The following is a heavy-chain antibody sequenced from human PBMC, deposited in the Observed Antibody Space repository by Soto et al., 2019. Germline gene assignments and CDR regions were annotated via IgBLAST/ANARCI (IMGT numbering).Heavy chain of an antibody. CDR1: GGSISSYY. D-gene: IGHD5-18*01. CDR3: ARYGYGYGNYYYYYMDV. CDR2: IYYSGST. Sequence: PSETLCLTCTVSGGSISSYYWSWIRQPPGKGLEWIGNIYYSGSTYYNPSLKSRVTISVDTSKNQFSLKLSSVTAADTAVYYCARYGYGYGNYYYYYMDVWGKGTTVTVSS. V-gene: IGHV4-59*08. J-gene: IGHJ6*03.